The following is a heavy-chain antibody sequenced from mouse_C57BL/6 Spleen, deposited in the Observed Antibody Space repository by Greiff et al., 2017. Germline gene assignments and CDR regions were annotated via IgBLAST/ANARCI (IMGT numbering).Heavy chain of an antibody. J-gene: IGHJ3*01. CDR1: GYAFTNYL. Sequence: VHLVESGAELVRPGTSVKVSCKASGYAFTNYLIEWVKQRPGQGLEWIGVINPGSGGTNYNEKFKGKATLTADKSSSTAYMQLSSLTSEDAAVYFCARLIYYDYDEGFAYWGQGTLVTVSA. D-gene: IGHD2-4*01. CDR3: ARLIYYDYDEGFAY. V-gene: IGHV1-54*01. CDR2: INPGSGGT.